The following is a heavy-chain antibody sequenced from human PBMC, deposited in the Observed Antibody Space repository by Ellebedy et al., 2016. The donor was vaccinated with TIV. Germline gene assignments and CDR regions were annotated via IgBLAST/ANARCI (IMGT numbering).Heavy chain of an antibody. CDR1: GFTFSSYW. CDR3: ARGDSGLLEAFDI. V-gene: IGHV3-74*01. Sequence: GESLKISCAASGFTFSSYWMHWVRQAPGKGLVWVSRITSDGSSTSYADSVKGRFTISRDDAKNTLYLQMNSLRAEDTAVYYCARGDSGLLEAFDIWGQGTMVTVSS. J-gene: IGHJ3*02. CDR2: ITSDGSST. D-gene: IGHD3-22*01.